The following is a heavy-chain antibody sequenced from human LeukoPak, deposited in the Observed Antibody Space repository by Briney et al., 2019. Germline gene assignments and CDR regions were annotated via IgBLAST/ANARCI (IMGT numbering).Heavy chain of an antibody. V-gene: IGHV3-74*01. J-gene: IGHJ4*02. Sequence: QPGGSLRLSCAASGFTFSSYWMHWVRQAPGKGLVWVSRINSDGSSTSYADSVKGRFTISRDNAKNTLYLQMNSLRAEDTAVYYCASETLFGVVPFDYWGQGTLVTVSS. CDR2: INSDGSST. D-gene: IGHD3-3*01. CDR1: GFTFSSYW. CDR3: ASETLFGVVPFDY.